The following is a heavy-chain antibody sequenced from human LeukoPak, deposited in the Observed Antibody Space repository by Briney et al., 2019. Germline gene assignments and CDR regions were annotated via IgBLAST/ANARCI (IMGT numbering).Heavy chain of an antibody. V-gene: IGHV1-8*01. CDR2: MNPNSGNT. CDR3: ARGSYYDTNWFDP. Sequence: ASVKVSCKASGYTFTSYDINWVRQATGQGLEWMGWMNPNSGNTGYARKFQGRVTMTRNTSISTAYMELSSLRSEDTAVYYCARGSYYDTNWFDPWGQGTLVTVSS. J-gene: IGHJ5*02. CDR1: GYTFTSYD. D-gene: IGHD1-26*01.